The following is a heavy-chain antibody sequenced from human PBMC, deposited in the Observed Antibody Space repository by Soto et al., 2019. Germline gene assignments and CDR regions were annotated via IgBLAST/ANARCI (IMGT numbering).Heavy chain of an antibody. Sequence: PGGSLRLSCAASGFTFSSYGMHWVRQAPGKGLEWVAVIWYDGSNKYYADSVKGRFTISRDNSKNTLYLQMNSLRAEDTAVYYCARDGSSFLEWLFNSYYYYGMDGWGQGTTVTVSS. D-gene: IGHD3-3*01. CDR3: ARDGSSFLEWLFNSYYYYGMDG. J-gene: IGHJ6*02. V-gene: IGHV3-33*01. CDR2: IWYDGSNK. CDR1: GFTFSSYG.